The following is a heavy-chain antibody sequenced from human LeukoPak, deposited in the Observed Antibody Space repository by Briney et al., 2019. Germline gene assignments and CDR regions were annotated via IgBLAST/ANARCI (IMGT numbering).Heavy chain of an antibody. CDR1: GYSFTSYW. V-gene: IGHV5-51*01. Sequence: GESLKISCKGSGYSFTSYWIGWVRQMPGKGLEWMGIIYPGDSDTRYSPSFQGQVTISADKSISTAYLQWSSLKASDTAMYYCARHTYYYDSSGYYAPWGYWGQGTLVTVSS. J-gene: IGHJ4*02. CDR3: ARHTYYYDSSGYYAPWGY. CDR2: IYPGDSDT. D-gene: IGHD3-22*01.